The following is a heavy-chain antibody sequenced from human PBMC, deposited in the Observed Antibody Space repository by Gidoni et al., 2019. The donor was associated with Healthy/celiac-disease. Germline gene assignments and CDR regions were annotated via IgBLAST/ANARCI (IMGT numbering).Heavy chain of an antibody. CDR3: AKALFWEKSAEYYYYGMDG. CDR1: GFTFSSYG. CDR2: IIYDGRNK. Sequence: QVQLVESGGGVVQPGRSLRLSCAASGFTFSSYGMHWVRQAPGKGVEVVAVIIYDGRNKYYGESGKGRFNISRDKSKNTLDLQKNRLRAEETAGYYCAKALFWEKSAEYYYYGMDGWGQGNTVNVSS. D-gene: IGHD3-10*01. V-gene: IGHV3-30*18. J-gene: IGHJ6*02.